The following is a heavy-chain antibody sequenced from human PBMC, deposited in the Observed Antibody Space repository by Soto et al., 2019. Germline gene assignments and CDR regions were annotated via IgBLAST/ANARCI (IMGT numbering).Heavy chain of an antibody. V-gene: IGHV3-7*01. CDR1: GLTFSIYG. Sequence: EVHLVESGGGLVQPGESLRLSCTASGLTFSIYGMSWVRQAPGKGLEWVANIKQDGSEKNYVGSVKGRFTVSKYNAENAVYLQMNSRRAEDTAVYYAVKGHDTSSPGNLFDNWGRGPVVAVSS. CDR2: IKQDGSEK. CDR3: VKGHDTSSPGNLFDN. D-gene: IGHD6-19*01. J-gene: IGHJ2*01.